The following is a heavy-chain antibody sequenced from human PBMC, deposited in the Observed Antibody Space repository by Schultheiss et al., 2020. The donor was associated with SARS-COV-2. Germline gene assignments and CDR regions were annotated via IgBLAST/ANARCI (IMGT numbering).Heavy chain of an antibody. CDR3: ARPGFSGGSYYFDY. CDR2: IYYSGST. V-gene: IGHV4-34*01. CDR1: GGSFSGYY. Sequence: SETLSLTCAVYGGSFSGYYWSWIRQPPGKGLEWIGYIYYSGSTYYNPSLKSRVTISVDTSKNQFSLKLSSVTAADTAVYYCARPGFSGGSYYFDYWGQGTLVTVSS. J-gene: IGHJ4*02. D-gene: IGHD2-15*01.